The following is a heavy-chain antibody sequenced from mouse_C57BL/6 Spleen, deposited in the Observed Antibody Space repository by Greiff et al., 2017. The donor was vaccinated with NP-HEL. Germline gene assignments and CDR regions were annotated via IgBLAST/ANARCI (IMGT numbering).Heavy chain of an antibody. CDR2: ISDGGSYT. CDR1: GFTFSSYA. V-gene: IGHV5-4*01. Sequence: EVKLMESGGGLVKPGGSLKLSCAASGFTFSSYAMSWVRQTPEKRLEWVATISDGGSYTYYPDNVKGRFTISRDNAKNNLYLQMSHLKSEDTAMYYCARESGNCFDYWGQGTTLTVSS. CDR3: ARESGNCFDY. J-gene: IGHJ2*01.